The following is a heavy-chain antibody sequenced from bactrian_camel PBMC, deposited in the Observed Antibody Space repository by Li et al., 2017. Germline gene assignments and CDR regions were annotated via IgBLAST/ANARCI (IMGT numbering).Heavy chain of an antibody. J-gene: IGHJ4*01. CDR2: INLRAAAWEGDGT. Sequence: HVQLVESGGGSVQSGGSLRLSCAASGDTYLSSCMAWFRQAPGKELEWVASINLRAAAWEGDGTNYADSVKGRFTISQDNAKNTVYLQMNSLKPEDTAMYYCAATPMRGVRYCRLGDTGFDYWGQGTQVTVS. CDR1: GDTYLSSC. CDR3: AATPMRGVRYCRLGDTGFDY. V-gene: IGHV3S6*01. D-gene: IGHD1*01.